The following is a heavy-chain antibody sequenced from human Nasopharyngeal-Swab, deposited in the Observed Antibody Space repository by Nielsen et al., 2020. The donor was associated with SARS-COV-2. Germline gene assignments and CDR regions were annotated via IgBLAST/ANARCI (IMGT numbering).Heavy chain of an antibody. CDR1: GFTFSSYD. Sequence: GESLKISCAASGFTFSSYDMHWVRQATGKGLEWVSAIGTAGDTYYPGSVKGRFTISRENAKNSLYLQMSSLRAGDTAVYYCARDRVDSSSWGYYYYGMDVWGQGTTVTVSS. CDR2: IGTAGDT. J-gene: IGHJ6*02. D-gene: IGHD6-13*01. CDR3: ARDRVDSSSWGYYYYGMDV. V-gene: IGHV3-13*01.